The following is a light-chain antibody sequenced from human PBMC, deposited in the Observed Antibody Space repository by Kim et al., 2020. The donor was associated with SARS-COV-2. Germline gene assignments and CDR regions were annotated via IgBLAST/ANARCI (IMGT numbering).Light chain of an antibody. CDR2: SND. CDR3: AAWDDSLKGSV. Sequence: GQGVTISCSGRITNIGSNFVNWYQQLPGTAPKLLMYSNDYRPSGVPDRFSGSKSGTSASLAISGLQSEDEADYYCAAWDDSLKGSVFGGGTQLTVL. J-gene: IGLJ3*02. CDR1: ITNIGSNF. V-gene: IGLV1-44*01.